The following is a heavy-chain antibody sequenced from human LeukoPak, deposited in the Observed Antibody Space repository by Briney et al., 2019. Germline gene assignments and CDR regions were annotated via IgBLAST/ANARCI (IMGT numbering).Heavy chain of an antibody. CDR2: INPSGGST. V-gene: IGHV1-46*01. CDR1: GYTFTGYY. J-gene: IGHJ4*02. D-gene: IGHD5-18*01. Sequence: GASVKVSCKASGYTFTGYYMHWVRQAPGQGLEWMGIINPSGGSTSYAQKFQGRVTMTRDTSTSTVYMELSSLRSEDTAVCYCARDDTAMVTGEDYWGQGTLVTVSS. CDR3: ARDDTAMVTGEDY.